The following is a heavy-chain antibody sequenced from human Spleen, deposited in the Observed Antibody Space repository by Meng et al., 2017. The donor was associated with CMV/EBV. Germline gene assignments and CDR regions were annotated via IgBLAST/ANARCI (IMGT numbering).Heavy chain of an antibody. V-gene: IGHV3-7*01. Sequence: GESLKISCAASGFIFSNYWMSWVRQAPGKGLEWLANIKQDDSERYYVDSVKGRFTISRDNAKKFLYLQMNLLGAEDTAVYFCAREGRDLDLWGLGTLVTVSS. CDR1: GFIFSNYW. CDR3: AREGRDLDL. D-gene: IGHD2-15*01. J-gene: IGHJ5*02. CDR2: IKQDDSER.